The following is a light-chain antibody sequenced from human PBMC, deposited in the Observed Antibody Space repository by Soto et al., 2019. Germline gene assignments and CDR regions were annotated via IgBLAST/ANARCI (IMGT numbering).Light chain of an antibody. CDR3: SSYTSSSTLYV. V-gene: IGLV2-14*01. CDR1: SSDVGGYNY. Sequence: QSALTQPASVSGSPGQSITISCTGTSSDVGGYNYVSWYQQHPGKVPKLMIYDVSVRPSGVSNRFSGSKSGNTASLTISGLQAEDEADYYCSSYTSSSTLYVFGIGTQLTVL. J-gene: IGLJ1*01. CDR2: DVS.